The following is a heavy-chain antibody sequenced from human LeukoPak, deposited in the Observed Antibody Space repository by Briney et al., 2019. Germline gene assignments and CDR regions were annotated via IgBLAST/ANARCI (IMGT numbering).Heavy chain of an antibody. CDR1: GFRFSSHA. D-gene: IGHD3-10*01. Sequence: GGSLRLSCAASGFRFSSHAMHWVRQAPGKGLEWLALITYDGSAEYYADSVKGRFIISRDDSKSTLYLEMNGLRPDDRGVYFCARDGFVSRGFAVSESWGQGTPVTVSS. J-gene: IGHJ5*02. CDR3: ARDGFVSRGFAVSES. CDR2: ITYDGSAE. V-gene: IGHV3-30-3*01.